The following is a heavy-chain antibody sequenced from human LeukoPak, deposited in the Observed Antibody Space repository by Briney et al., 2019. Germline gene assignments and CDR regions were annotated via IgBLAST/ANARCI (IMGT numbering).Heavy chain of an antibody. V-gene: IGHV4-4*09. Sequence: SETLSLTCTVSRSIPFYDLTWIRQPRVQGLEWIGYLYTSVSTNYNPSLKSRVTISVDTSKNQFSLDLSSMTAADTAVYYCARQKCTTSCLTKNAFDIWGQGTMVTVSS. CDR1: RSIPFYD. J-gene: IGHJ3*02. CDR2: LYTSVST. CDR3: ARQKCTTSCLTKNAFDI. D-gene: IGHD2-2*01.